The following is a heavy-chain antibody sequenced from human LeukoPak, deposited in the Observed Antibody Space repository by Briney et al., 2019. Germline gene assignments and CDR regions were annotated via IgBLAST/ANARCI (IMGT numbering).Heavy chain of an antibody. V-gene: IGHV4-4*07. CDR1: GGSISTYY. CDR3: ARQSFAPFQVGPETPIES. D-gene: IGHD1-26*01. Sequence: PSETLSLTCSVSGGSISTYYWSWIRQSAGKGLEWIGRIYKSGSSNYNPSLKSRVSMSVDSSKNHFSLNLTSVTAADTAVYYCARQSFAPFQVGPETPIESWGQGTLVTVSS. J-gene: IGHJ4*02. CDR2: IYKSGSS.